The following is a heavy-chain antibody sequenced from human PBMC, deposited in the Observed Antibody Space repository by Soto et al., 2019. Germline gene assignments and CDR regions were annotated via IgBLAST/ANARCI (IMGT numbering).Heavy chain of an antibody. CDR1: GGSFSGYY. CDR3: APAPYCSSTSCYARAFDY. V-gene: IGHV4-34*01. CDR2: INHSGST. Sequence: SETLSLTCAVYGGSFSGYYWSWIRQPPGKGLEWIGEINHSGSTNYNPSLKSRVTISVDTSKNQFSLKLSSVTAADMAVYYCAPAPYCSSTSCYARAFDYWGQGTLVTVSS. D-gene: IGHD2-2*01. J-gene: IGHJ4*02.